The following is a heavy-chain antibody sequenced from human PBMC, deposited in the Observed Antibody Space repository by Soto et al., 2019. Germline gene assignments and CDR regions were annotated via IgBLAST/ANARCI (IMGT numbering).Heavy chain of an antibody. Sequence: QVQLVQSGAEVKTPGSSVKVSCKASGDTFSSYTFNWVRQAPGQGPEWMGGIIPILGRANYSPNFQDRVSTTADDSTSTVYLELSSLRSDDTAMYYCARAAFDSERYPPPTHFDYWGQGTLVTVSS. CDR2: IIPILGRA. CDR1: GDTFSSYT. D-gene: IGHD3-9*01. V-gene: IGHV1-69*01. J-gene: IGHJ4*02. CDR3: ARAAFDSERYPPPTHFDY.